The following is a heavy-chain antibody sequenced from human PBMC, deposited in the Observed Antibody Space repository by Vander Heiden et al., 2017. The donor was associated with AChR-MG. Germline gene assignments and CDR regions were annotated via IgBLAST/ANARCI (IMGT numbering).Heavy chain of an antibody. CDR1: GNTFTSSD. CDR3: ARVYVLRYCDWLPRTRRTTTPFDY. V-gene: IGHV1-8*01. J-gene: IGHJ4*02. Sequence: QLLQSGAAVQQPRPSVTVPCEASGNTFTSSDINWVREATGQGLEWTGWMNPNSCNTGYAQKFQGRVTMTRNTSISTAYMELSSLRSEDTAVYYCARVYVLRYCDWLPRTRRTTTPFDYWGQGTLVTVSS. CDR2: MNPNSCNT. D-gene: IGHD3-9*01.